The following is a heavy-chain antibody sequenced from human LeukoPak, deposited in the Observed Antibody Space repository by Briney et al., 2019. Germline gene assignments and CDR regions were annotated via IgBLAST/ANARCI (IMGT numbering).Heavy chain of an antibody. D-gene: IGHD3-10*01. CDR3: ARRASMVRGVIGAFDI. J-gene: IGHJ3*02. CDR2: ISSSTSSM. V-gene: IGHV3-21*01. CDR1: GFTLSSYS. Sequence: GGSLRLSCVASGFTLSSYSMNWVRQAPGKGLEWVSFISSSTSSMFYADSVKGRFTISRDNAKNSLYLQMNSLRAEDTAVYYCARRASMVRGVIGAFDIWGQGTMVTVSS.